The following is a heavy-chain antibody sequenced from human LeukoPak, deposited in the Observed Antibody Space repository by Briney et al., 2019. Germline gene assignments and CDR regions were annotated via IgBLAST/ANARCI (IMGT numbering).Heavy chain of an antibody. CDR1: GFTFSSYW. V-gene: IGHV3-7*01. Sequence: LPGGSLRLSCAASGFTFSSYWMSWVRQAPGKGLEWVANIKQGGSEKYYVDSVKGRFTISRDNAKNSLYLQMNSLRAEDTAVYYCARDLADYYDSSGYFYWGQGTLVTVSS. CDR2: IKQGGSEK. CDR3: ARDLADYYDSSGYFY. D-gene: IGHD3-22*01. J-gene: IGHJ4*02.